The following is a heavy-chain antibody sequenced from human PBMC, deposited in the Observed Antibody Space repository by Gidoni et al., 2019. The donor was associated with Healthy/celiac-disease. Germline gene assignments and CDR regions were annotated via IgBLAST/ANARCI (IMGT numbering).Heavy chain of an antibody. D-gene: IGHD2-8*01. CDR3: AKNLGYCTNGVCSHYFDY. CDR1: GFTFSSYG. V-gene: IGHV3-30*18. Sequence: QVQLVESGGGVVQPGRSLRLSCAASGFTFSSYGMHWVRQATAKGLEWVAVISYDGSNKYYADSVKGRFTISRDNSKNTLYLQMNSLRAEDTSVYYCAKNLGYCTNGVCSHYFDYWGQVTLVTVSS. CDR2: ISYDGSNK. J-gene: IGHJ4*02.